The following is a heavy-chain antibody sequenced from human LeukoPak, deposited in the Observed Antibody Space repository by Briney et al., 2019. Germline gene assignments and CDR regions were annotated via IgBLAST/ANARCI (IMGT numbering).Heavy chain of an antibody. D-gene: IGHD2-2*02. CDR2: ISGSGGST. CDR3: AKPDCSSTSCYTLDS. Sequence: GGSLRLSCAASGFTFSSYAMSWVRQAPGKGLEWVSAISGSGGSTYYADSVKGRFTISRDNSKNTLYLQMNSLRAEDTAVYYCAKPDCSSTSCYTLDSWGQGTLVTVSS. V-gene: IGHV3-23*01. J-gene: IGHJ4*02. CDR1: GFTFSSYA.